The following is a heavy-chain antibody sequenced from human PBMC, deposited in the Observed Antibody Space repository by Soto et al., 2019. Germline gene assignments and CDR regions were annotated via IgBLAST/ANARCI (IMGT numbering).Heavy chain of an antibody. Sequence: PSETLSLTCTVSGGSISVYYWNWIRQSPGKGLEWVSAISGSGGSTYYADSVKGRFTISRDNSKNTLYLQMNSLRAEDTAVYYCAKDGNPIPYLTGYYRLGWFDPWGQGTLVTVSS. CDR1: GGSISVYY. CDR3: AKDGNPIPYLTGYYRLGWFDP. V-gene: IGHV3-23*01. CDR2: ISGSGGST. J-gene: IGHJ5*02. D-gene: IGHD3-9*01.